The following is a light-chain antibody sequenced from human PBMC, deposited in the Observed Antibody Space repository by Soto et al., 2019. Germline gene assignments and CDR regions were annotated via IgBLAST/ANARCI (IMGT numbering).Light chain of an antibody. CDR1: NSDVGGYNF. CDR3: SSYTSSSIPYV. Sequence: QSALTQPAYVSGSPGQSITISCTGTNSDVGGYNFVSWYQQHPGKAPTLMIYDVSNRPSGVSNRFSGSKSGNTASLNISGLQAEDEADYYCSSYTSSSIPYVFGIGTKLTVL. J-gene: IGLJ1*01. CDR2: DVS. V-gene: IGLV2-14*01.